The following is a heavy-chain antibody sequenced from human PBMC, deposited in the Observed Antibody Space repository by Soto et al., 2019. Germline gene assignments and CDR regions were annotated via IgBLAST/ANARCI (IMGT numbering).Heavy chain of an antibody. J-gene: IGHJ4*02. CDR3: WRNDGDDSTNF. CDR2: IASHDGST. CDR1: GYTFTSYG. D-gene: IGHD3-22*01. Sequence: GASVKVSCKASGYTFTSYGLNWVRRAPGQGLELMGRIASHDGSTVSAQSFQGRLTLTRDTFTNTAYLELGALTSDDTGLYFCWRNDGDDSTNFWGQGTLVTVYS. V-gene: IGHV1-18*04.